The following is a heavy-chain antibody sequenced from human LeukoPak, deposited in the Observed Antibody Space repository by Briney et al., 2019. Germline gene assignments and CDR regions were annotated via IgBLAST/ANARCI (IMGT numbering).Heavy chain of an antibody. D-gene: IGHD2-21*02. V-gene: IGHV3-48*03. CDR3: ARDLRCGGDCPGY. CDR1: GFSFSTYE. Sequence: GGSLRLSCAASGFSFSTYEMNWVRQAPGKGLEWVSYISGSGSTIYYADSVKGRFTISRDNARNSLYLQMNSLRAEDTAVYYCARDLRCGGDCPGYWGQGTLVTVSS. J-gene: IGHJ4*02. CDR2: ISGSGSTI.